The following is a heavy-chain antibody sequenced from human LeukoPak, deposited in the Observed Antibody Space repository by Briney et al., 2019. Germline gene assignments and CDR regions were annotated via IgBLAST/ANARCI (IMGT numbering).Heavy chain of an antibody. CDR2: ISGSGGST. CDR3: AKDLDRIPYNTYYDILTGYHFDY. CDR1: GFTFSSYA. J-gene: IGHJ4*02. V-gene: IGHV3-23*01. Sequence: GGSLRLSCAASGFTFSSYAMSWVRQAPGKGLEWVSAISGSGGSTYYADSVRGRFTISRDNSKNTLYLQMNSLRAEDTAVYYCAKDLDRIPYNTYYDILTGYHFDYWGQGTLVTVSS. D-gene: IGHD3-9*01.